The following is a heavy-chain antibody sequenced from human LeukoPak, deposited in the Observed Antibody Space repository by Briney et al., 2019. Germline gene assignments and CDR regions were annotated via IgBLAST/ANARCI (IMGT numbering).Heavy chain of an antibody. CDR2: ISYDGSNK. J-gene: IGHJ1*01. CDR3: ARAPYCGGDCYSYFQH. Sequence: GGSLRLSCAASGFTFSSYGIHWVRQAPGKGLEWVAVISYDGSNKYYADSVKGRFTISRDNSKNTLYLQMNSLRAEDTAVYYCARAPYCGGDCYSYFQHWGQGTLVTVSS. CDR1: GFTFSSYG. D-gene: IGHD2-21*02. V-gene: IGHV3-30*19.